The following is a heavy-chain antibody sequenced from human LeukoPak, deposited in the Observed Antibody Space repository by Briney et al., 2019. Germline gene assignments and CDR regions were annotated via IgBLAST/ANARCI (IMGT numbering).Heavy chain of an antibody. J-gene: IGHJ3*02. CDR3: ARCTVTSAQGAFDI. V-gene: IGHV3-53*01. Sequence: GGSLRLSCAASGFTVSSNYMSWVRQAPGKGLEWVSVIYSGGSTYYADSVKGRFTISRDNSKNTLYLQMNSLRAEDTAVYYCARCTVTSAQGAFDIWGQGTMVTVSS. CDR1: GFTVSSNY. CDR2: IYSGGST. D-gene: IGHD4-17*01.